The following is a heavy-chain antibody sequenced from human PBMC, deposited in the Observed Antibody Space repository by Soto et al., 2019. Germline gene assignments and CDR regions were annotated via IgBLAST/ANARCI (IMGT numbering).Heavy chain of an antibody. J-gene: IGHJ5*02. CDR1: GYTFTSYA. CDR2: INAGNGNT. Sequence: VASVKVSCKAPGYTFTSYAMHWVRQAPGQRLEWMGWINAGNGNTKYSQKFQGRVTITRDTSASTAYMELSSLRSEDTAVYYCARDPYGDYFQNLFDPCRQGTLVTVSA. D-gene: IGHD4-17*01. V-gene: IGHV1-3*01. CDR3: ARDPYGDYFQNLFDP.